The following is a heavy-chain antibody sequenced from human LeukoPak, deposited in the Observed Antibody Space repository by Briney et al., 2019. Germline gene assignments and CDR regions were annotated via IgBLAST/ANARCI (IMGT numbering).Heavy chain of an antibody. J-gene: IGHJ4*02. CDR3: ATARLGPFDY. V-gene: IGHV1-69-2*01. CDR1: GYTFTDYY. Sequence: GASVKVSCKASGYTFTDYYMHWVQQAPGKGLEWMGRVDPEDGETIYAEKFQGRVTITADTSTDTAYMELSSLRSEDTAVYYCATARLGPFDYWGQGTLVTVSS. CDR2: VDPEDGET. D-gene: IGHD5/OR15-5a*01.